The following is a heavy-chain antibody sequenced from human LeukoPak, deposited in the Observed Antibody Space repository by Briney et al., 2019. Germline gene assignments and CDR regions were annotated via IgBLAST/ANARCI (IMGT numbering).Heavy chain of an antibody. Sequence: PGGSLRLSCAASGFTFSSYSMNWVRQAPGKGLVWVSRINSDGINTSYADSVKGRFTISRDNAKNTLNLQMSSLRAEDTAVYYCARDLGQYYDTSDNWFDPWGQGTLVTVSS. D-gene: IGHD3-22*01. J-gene: IGHJ5*02. CDR2: INSDGINT. V-gene: IGHV3-74*01. CDR3: ARDLGQYYDTSDNWFDP. CDR1: GFTFSSYS.